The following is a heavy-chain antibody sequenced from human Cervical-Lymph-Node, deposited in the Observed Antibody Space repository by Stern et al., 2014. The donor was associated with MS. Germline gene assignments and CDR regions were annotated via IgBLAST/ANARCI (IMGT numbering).Heavy chain of an antibody. CDR3: ARDRVRRDYGGNPITIWFDP. J-gene: IGHJ5*02. CDR1: GGSISSSSYY. CDR2: IYSSGST. D-gene: IGHD4-23*01. V-gene: IGHV4-61*02. Sequence: QVQLQESGPGLVKPSQTLSLTCNVSGGSISSSSYYWSWIRQPAGKGPEWIGRIYSSGSTNYTPSLKSRVSILLDTSKNQFSLKLSSVTAADTAVYYCARDRVRRDYGGNPITIWFDPWGQGTLVTVSS.